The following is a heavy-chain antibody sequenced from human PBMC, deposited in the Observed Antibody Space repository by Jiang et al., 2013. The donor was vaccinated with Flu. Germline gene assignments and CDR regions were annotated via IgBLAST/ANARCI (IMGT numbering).Heavy chain of an antibody. Sequence: GSGLVKPSETLSLTCTVSGGSISSSSYYWGWIRQPPGKGLEWIGSIYYSGSTYYNPSLKSRVTISVDTSKNQFSLKLSSVTAADTAVYYCARLLYDYVWGSRRAFDPWGQGTLVHRLL. V-gene: IGHV4-39*01. J-gene: IGHJ5*02. CDR1: GGSISSSSYY. D-gene: IGHD3-16*01. CDR3: ARLLYDYVWGSRRAFDP. CDR2: IYYSGST.